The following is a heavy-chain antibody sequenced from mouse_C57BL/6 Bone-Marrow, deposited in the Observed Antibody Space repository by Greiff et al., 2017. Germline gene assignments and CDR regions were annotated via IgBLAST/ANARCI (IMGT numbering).Heavy chain of an antibody. Sequence: EVNVVESGGGLVQPKGSLKLSCAASGFTFNTYAMHWVRQAPGKGLEWVARIRSKSSNYATYYADSVKDRFTISRDDSQSMLYLQMNNLKTEDTAMYYCVRNYDYDEGFYFDYWGQGTTLTVSS. V-gene: IGHV10-3*01. CDR1: GFTFNTYA. CDR3: VRNYDYDEGFYFDY. D-gene: IGHD2-4*01. CDR2: IRSKSSNYAT. J-gene: IGHJ2*01.